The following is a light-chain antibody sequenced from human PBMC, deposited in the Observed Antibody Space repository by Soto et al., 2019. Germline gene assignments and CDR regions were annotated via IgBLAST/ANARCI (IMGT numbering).Light chain of an antibody. V-gene: IGKV3-20*01. J-gene: IGKJ1*01. CDR2: GAS. CDR1: QSVSSNF. Sequence: EIVLTQSPGTLSLSPGDRATLSCRASQSVSSNFLAWYQQKPGQPPRLLIYGASIRATGSPDRFSGSGSGTDFTLTIRRLEPEDFAMYFCHQYGSSPRTFGQGTKVEIK. CDR3: HQYGSSPRT.